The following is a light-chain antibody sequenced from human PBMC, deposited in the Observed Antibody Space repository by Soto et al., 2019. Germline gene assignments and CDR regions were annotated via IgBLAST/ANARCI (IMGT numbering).Light chain of an antibody. CDR3: SLYTTSSTPSYV. V-gene: IGLV2-14*01. J-gene: IGLJ1*01. CDR1: SFDVDDYNS. Sequence: QSVLTQPASVSGSPGQSITISCTGTSFDVDDYNSVSWYQQPPGKAPKLIIYEVNNRPSGVSNRFSGSNSDNTASLTISGLQAEDGADYYCSLYTTSSTPSYVFGTGTKVTVL. CDR2: EVN.